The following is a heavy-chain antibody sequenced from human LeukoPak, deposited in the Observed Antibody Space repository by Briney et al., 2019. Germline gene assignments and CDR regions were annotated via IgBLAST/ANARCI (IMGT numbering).Heavy chain of an antibody. Sequence: PSETLSLTCAVYGGSFSGYYWSWIRQPPGKGLEWIWEINHSGSTNYNPSLKSRVTISVDTSKNQFSLKLSSVTAADTAVYYCARVRSSSYYPPDYWGQGTLVTVSS. CDR3: ARVRSSSYYPPDY. CDR2: INHSGST. CDR1: GGSFSGYY. D-gene: IGHD6-13*01. V-gene: IGHV4-34*01. J-gene: IGHJ4*02.